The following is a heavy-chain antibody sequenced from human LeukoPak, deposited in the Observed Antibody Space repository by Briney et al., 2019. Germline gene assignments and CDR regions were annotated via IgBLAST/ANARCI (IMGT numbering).Heavy chain of an antibody. Sequence: EASVKVSCKASGGTFSSYAICWVRQAPGQGLEWMGGIIPIFGTANYAQKFQGRVTITTDEATSTAYMELSSLRSEETAVYYCGTGGCSGGSCHIDYWGQGTLVTVSS. CDR1: GGTFSSYA. V-gene: IGHV1-69*05. J-gene: IGHJ4*02. D-gene: IGHD2-15*01. CDR2: IIPIFGTA. CDR3: GTGGCSGGSCHIDY.